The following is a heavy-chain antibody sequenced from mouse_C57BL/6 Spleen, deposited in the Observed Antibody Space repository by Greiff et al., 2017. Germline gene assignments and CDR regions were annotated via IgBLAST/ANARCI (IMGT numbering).Heavy chain of an antibody. V-gene: IGHV1-22*01. Sequence: VQLQQSGPELVKPGASVKMSCKASGYTFTDYNMHWVKQSHGKSLEWIGYINPNNGGTSSNQKFTGKATLTVNKSSSTAYIELRSLTSEDSAVYYCARSNYYAMDYWGQGTSVTVSS. CDR1: GYTFTDYN. CDR2: INPNNGGT. CDR3: ARSNYYAMDY. J-gene: IGHJ4*01.